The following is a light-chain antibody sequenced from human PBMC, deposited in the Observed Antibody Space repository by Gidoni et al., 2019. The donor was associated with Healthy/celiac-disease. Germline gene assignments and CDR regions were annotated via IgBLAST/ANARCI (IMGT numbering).Light chain of an antibody. CDR3: QQYGRSRWT. J-gene: IGKJ1*01. CDR2: GAS. Sequence: DIVLTQSPGTLSLSPGERATLSCMASQSVRSSYLAWYQQQPGQAPRLLTDGASSRANCIPDRFMVSGSCTDFTLTISRLEREDIAVHYCQQYGRSRWTFGQGTKVEIK. V-gene: IGKV3-20*01. CDR1: QSVRSSY.